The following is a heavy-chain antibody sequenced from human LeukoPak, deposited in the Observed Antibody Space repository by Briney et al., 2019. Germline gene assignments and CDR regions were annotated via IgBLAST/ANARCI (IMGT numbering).Heavy chain of an antibody. Sequence: GTSVKVSCKASGFTFSNTAIQWVRQARGQHLEWIGWIVVGSGNTEYAQKLQERVTIFRDMSTNTVYLELSSLTSEDTAVYYCAADPGMLTSYFEYWGQGTLVTVSS. CDR2: IVVGSGNT. D-gene: IGHD3-16*01. CDR3: AADPGMLTSYFEY. J-gene: IGHJ4*02. V-gene: IGHV1-58*02. CDR1: GFTFSNTA.